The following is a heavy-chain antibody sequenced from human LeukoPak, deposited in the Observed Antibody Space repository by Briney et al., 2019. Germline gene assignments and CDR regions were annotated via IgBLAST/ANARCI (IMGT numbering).Heavy chain of an antibody. CDR2: INPSGGST. Sequence: ASVKVSCKASGYTFTSYYMHWVRQATGQGLEWMGIINPSGGSTSYAQKFQGRVTMTRDMSTSTVYMELSSLRSEDTAVYYCARAPGVKAAAGTRDRYYYYYYYMDVWGKGTTVTVSS. CDR1: GYTFTSYY. V-gene: IGHV1-46*01. J-gene: IGHJ6*03. CDR3: ARAPGVKAAAGTRDRYYYYYYYMDV. D-gene: IGHD6-13*01.